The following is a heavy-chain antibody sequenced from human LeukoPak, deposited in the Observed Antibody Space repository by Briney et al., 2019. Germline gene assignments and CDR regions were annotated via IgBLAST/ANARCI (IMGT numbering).Heavy chain of an antibody. CDR1: GGSFSGYY. CDR3: ALLWFGELSIFDY. CDR2: INHSGST. V-gene: IGHV4-34*01. J-gene: IGHJ4*02. D-gene: IGHD3-10*01. Sequence: SETLSLTCAVYGGSFSGYYWSWIRQPPGKGLEWIGEINHSGSTNYNPSLKSRVTISVDTSKIQFSLKLSSVTAADTAVYYCALLWFGELSIFDYWGQGTLVTVSS.